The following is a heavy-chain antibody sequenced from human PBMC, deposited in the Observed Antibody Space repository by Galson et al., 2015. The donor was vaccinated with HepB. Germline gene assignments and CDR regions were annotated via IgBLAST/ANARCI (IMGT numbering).Heavy chain of an antibody. CDR1: GYTFTTYD. V-gene: IGHV1-8*01. CDR2: MNPNSGNT. D-gene: IGHD5-12*01. CDR3: ARGSGYDQSNWFGP. J-gene: IGHJ5*02. Sequence: SVKVSCKASGYTFTTYDIMWVRQASGQGLEWMGWMNPNSGNTGYAQKFQGRVTMTRDTSKSTAYMEVISLTSDDTAVYYCARGSGYDQSNWFGPWGQGTLVTVSS.